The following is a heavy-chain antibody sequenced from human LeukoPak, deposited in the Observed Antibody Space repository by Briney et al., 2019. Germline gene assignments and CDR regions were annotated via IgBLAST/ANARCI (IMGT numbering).Heavy chain of an antibody. D-gene: IGHD3-9*01. CDR3: ARDGFDAGIYFDS. CDR2: IEQVGSER. J-gene: IGHJ4*02. CDR1: GFTFSSHW. Sequence: GGSLRLSCAVSGFTFSSHWMSWVRQAPGKGLEWVANIEQVGSERYYVDSVKGRFTISRDNVKNLLYLQMNSLRAEDTAVYYCARDGFDAGIYFDSWGQGTLVTVSS. V-gene: IGHV3-7*01.